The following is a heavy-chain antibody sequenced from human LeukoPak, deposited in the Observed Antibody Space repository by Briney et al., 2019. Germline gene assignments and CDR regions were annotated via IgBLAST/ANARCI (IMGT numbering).Heavy chain of an antibody. Sequence: GESLKISCKGSGYSFTSYWIGWVRQMPGKGLEWMGIIYPGDSDTRYSPSFQGQVTISADKSISTAYLQWSSLKASDTAMYYCARGAQEAYYYYYMDVWGKGTTVTVSS. J-gene: IGHJ6*03. CDR2: IYPGDSDT. CDR3: ARGAQEAYYYYYMDV. D-gene: IGHD1-26*01. V-gene: IGHV5-51*01. CDR1: GYSFTSYW.